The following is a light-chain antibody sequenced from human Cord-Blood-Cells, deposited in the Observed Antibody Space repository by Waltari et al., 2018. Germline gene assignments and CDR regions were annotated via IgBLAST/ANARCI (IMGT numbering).Light chain of an antibody. CDR2: DVS. CDR1: SSDVGGYNY. J-gene: IGLJ1*01. V-gene: IGLV2-14*01. Sequence: QSALTQPASVSGSPGQSITISCTGTSSDVGGYNYVSWYQQHPGKAPKLMIYDVSNRPSGVSNRFAGSKSGNTACLTISWIQAGDESDYYCSSYTSSSTLYVFGTGTKVTVL. CDR3: SSYTSSSTLYV.